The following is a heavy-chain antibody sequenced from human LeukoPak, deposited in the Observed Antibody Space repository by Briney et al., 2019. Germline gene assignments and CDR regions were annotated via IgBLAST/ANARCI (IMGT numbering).Heavy chain of an antibody. J-gene: IGHJ4*02. CDR1: GFTFDDYA. Sequence: GGSLRLSCAASGFTFDDYAMHWVRHPPRKGLEWVSGISWNSGSIGYADSVKSRFTISRDTAKNSLYLQMSILTAEDTALYYCAASGRTYYDFWSGYYKGGFVYWGEGTLVTVSS. V-gene: IGHV3-9*01. CDR3: AASGRTYYDFWSGYYKGGFVY. D-gene: IGHD3-3*01. CDR2: ISWNSGSI.